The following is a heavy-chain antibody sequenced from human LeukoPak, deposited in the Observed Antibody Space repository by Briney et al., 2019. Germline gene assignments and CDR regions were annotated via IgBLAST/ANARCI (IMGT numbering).Heavy chain of an antibody. CDR3: ARGGSRWFDY. CDR2: IREDGSEK. V-gene: IGHV3-7*04. D-gene: IGHD6-13*01. Sequence: GGSLRLSCAASGFSFSSYWMSWVRQAPGKGLEWVANIREDGSEKNYVDSVKGRFTISRDNAKNPLYLQMNSLRGEDTAVYYCARGGSRWFDYWGQGILATVSS. J-gene: IGHJ4*02. CDR1: GFSFSSYW.